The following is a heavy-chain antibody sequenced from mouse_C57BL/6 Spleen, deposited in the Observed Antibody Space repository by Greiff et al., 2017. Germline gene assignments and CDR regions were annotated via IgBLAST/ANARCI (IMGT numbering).Heavy chain of an antibody. V-gene: IGHV3-6*01. D-gene: IGHD2-1*01. J-gene: IGHJ2*01. CDR1: GYSITSGYY. Sequence: ESGPGLVKPSQSLSLTCSVTGYSITSGYYWNWIRQFPGNKLEWVGYISYDGSNNYNPFLTNLSSINHDTSKNQFFLMLNSVTTEDTATYYCASAHFYCPYLDYWGQGTTLTVSS. CDR2: ISYDGSN. CDR3: ASAHFYCPYLDY.